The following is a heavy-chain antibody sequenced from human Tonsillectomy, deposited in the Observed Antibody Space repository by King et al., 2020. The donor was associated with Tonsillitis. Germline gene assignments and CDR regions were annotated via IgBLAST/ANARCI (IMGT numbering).Heavy chain of an antibody. CDR3: ARGPQTGLGGGGTIHYFHYMDV. CDR2: IIPIFGRE. D-gene: IGHD1-26*01. Sequence: VQLVQSGAEVKKPGSSVRVSCKVSGGTFRSNAISWVRQAPRQGLEWMGGIIPIFGREHYAQKFQGRVTITADQSTSTAYMELSSLRSEDTAVYYCARGPQTGLGGGGTIHYFHYMDVWGRGTTVTVSS. V-gene: IGHV1-69*12. CDR1: GGTFRSNA. J-gene: IGHJ6*03.